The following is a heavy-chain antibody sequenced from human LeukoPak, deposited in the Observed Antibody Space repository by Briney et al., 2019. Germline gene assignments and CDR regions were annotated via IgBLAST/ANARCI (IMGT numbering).Heavy chain of an antibody. CDR2: IYYSGST. CDR1: GGSISSYY. Sequence: PSETLSLTCTVSGGSISSYYWSWIRQPPGKGLEWIGYIYYSGSTNYNPSLKSRVTISVDTSKNQFSLKLSSVTAADTAVYDCAGEPYSHGPWGQGTLVTVSS. V-gene: IGHV4-59*01. CDR3: AGEPYSHGP. D-gene: IGHD5-18*01. J-gene: IGHJ5*02.